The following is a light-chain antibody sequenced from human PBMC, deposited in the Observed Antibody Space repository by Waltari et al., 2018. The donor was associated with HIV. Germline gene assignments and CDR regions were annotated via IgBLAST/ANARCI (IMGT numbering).Light chain of an antibody. J-gene: IGLJ2*01. CDR3: SSYAGSNNFVV. Sequence: QSALTQPPSASGSPGQSVTISCTGTSSDVGGYNSVSWSQQHPDKAPKLMIYEVSKRPSGVPDRFSGSKSGNTASLTVSGLQAEDEADYYCSSYAGSNNFVVFGGGTKLTVL. V-gene: IGLV2-8*01. CDR2: EVS. CDR1: SSDVGGYNS.